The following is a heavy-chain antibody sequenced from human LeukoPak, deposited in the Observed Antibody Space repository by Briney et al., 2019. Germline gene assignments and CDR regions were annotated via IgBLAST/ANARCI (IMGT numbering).Heavy chain of an antibody. CDR3: ARKTTVRTPYYYYMDV. V-gene: IGHV3-7*01. D-gene: IGHD4-11*01. J-gene: IGHJ6*03. CDR2: IKQDGSEK. CDR1: GFTFSSYL. Sequence: PGGSLRLSCAASGFTFSSYLMSWVRQAPGKGLEWVANIKQDGSEKYYVDSVKGRFTISRDNAKNSLYLQMNSLRAEDTAVYYCARKTTVRTPYYYYMDVWGKGTTVTVSS.